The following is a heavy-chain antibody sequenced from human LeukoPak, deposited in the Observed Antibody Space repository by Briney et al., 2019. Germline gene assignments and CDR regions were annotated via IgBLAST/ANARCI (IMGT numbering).Heavy chain of an antibody. CDR1: GYTFTSYG. CDR2: IIPIFGTA. J-gene: IGHJ4*02. Sequence: SVKVSCKASGYTFTSYGISWVRQAPGQGLEWMGGIIPIFGTANYAQKFQGRVTITADKSTSTAYMELSSLRSEDTAVYYCAREDDYGSSGYPNPFDYWGQGTLVTVSS. D-gene: IGHD3-22*01. CDR3: AREDDYGSSGYPNPFDY. V-gene: IGHV1-69*06.